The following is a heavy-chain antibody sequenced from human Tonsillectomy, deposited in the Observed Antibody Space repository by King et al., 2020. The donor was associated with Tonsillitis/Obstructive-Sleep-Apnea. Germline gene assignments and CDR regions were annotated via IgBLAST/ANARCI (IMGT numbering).Heavy chain of an antibody. CDR1: GYSFTSYW. V-gene: IGHV5-10-1*01. D-gene: IGHD3-16*01. CDR2: IDPSDSYT. Sequence: VQLVQSGAEVKKPGESLRISCKGSGYSFTSYWISWVRQMPGKGLEWMGRIDPSDSYTNYSPSFQGHVTISADKSISTAYLQWSSLKASATAMYYCARHNFGGGARGDFDYWGQGTLVTVSS. CDR3: ARHNFGGGARGDFDY. J-gene: IGHJ4*02.